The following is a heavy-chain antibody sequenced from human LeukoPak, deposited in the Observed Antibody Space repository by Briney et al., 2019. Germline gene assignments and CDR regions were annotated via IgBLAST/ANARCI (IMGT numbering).Heavy chain of an antibody. CDR1: GFSFRNYG. CDR3: ARDSAPYCGGDCYFDY. D-gene: IGHD2-21*02. J-gene: IGHJ4*01. V-gene: IGHV3-33*01. CDR2: IWFDGSST. Sequence: PGGSLRLSCEVSGFSFRNYGMHWVRQAPGKGLEWEAVIWFDGSSTYYADSVKGRFTISRDNSKNMLYLQMNSLRVEDTGVYFCARDSAPYCGGDCYFDYWGHGTLVTVSS.